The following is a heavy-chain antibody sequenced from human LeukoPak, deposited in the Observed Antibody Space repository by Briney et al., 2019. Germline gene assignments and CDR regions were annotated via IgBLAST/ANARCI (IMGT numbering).Heavy chain of an antibody. V-gene: IGHV3-23*01. J-gene: IGHJ5*02. CDR2: ISGSGGST. CDR1: GFTFSSYA. Sequence: GGSLRLSRAASGFTFSSYAMSWVRQAPGKGLEWVSAISGSGGSTYYADSVKGRFTISRDKSKNTVYLQMNSLRFEDTAMYYCARNWFDPWGQGTLVTVSS. CDR3: ARNWFDP.